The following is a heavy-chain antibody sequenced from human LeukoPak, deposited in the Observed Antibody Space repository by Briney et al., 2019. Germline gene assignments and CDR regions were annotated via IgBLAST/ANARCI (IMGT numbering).Heavy chain of an antibody. CDR2: INWNGGST. CDR3: ARDFGSLRMDV. V-gene: IGHV3-20*04. Sequence: PGGSLRLSCAASGFTFNDYGMSWVRQAPGKGLEWVSGINWNGGSTGYADSVKGRFTISRDNAKNSLYLQINSLRAEDTALYYCARDFGSLRMDVWGKGTTVTVSS. J-gene: IGHJ6*04. D-gene: IGHD3-10*01. CDR1: GFTFNDYG.